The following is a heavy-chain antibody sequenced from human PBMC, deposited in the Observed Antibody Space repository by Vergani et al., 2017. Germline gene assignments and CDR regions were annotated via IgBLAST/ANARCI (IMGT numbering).Heavy chain of an antibody. J-gene: IGHJ5*02. D-gene: IGHD2-2*01. Sequence: QVQLEESGGGVVQPGRSLRLSCAGSGFTLSSHAMHWVRQAPGKGLEWVAFIWYDGSKEYYADSVKGRFTISRDNSKNTLYLQMNSLRAEDTAVYYCAKLPSAVVPAATWFDPWGQGTLVTVSS. CDR1: GFTLSSHA. V-gene: IGHV3-33*06. CDR3: AKLPSAVVPAATWFDP. CDR2: IWYDGSKE.